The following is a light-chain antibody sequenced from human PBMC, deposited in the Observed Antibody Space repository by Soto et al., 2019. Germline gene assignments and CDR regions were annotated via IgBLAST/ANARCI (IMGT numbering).Light chain of an antibody. CDR1: QSISSW. CDR3: QQYNSYSLT. V-gene: IGKV1-5*01. CDR2: DAS. Sequence: DIQMTQSPSTLSASVGDKVTITCRASQSISSWLAWYQQKPGKAPKLLIYDASSLESGVPSRFSGSGSGTEFTLTIRSLQPDDFATYYCQQYNSYSLTICGGTKVEIK. J-gene: IGKJ4*01.